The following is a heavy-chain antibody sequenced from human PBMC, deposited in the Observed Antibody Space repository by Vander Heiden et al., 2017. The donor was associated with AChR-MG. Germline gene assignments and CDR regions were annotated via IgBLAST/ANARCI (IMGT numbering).Heavy chain of an antibody. D-gene: IGHD2-2*01. J-gene: IGHJ4*02. Sequence: QVQLVESGGGVVQPGGSLRLSCAASGFIFTTYGMHWVRQAPGKGLEWVAFIRDDGSYYAESVRGRFTFSRDNSRNTLFLQMNSLRVEDTAVYYCAKAGLSGLDYWGQGTLVTVSS. V-gene: IGHV3-30*02. CDR2: IRDDGS. CDR3: AKAGLSGLDY. CDR1: GFIFTTYG.